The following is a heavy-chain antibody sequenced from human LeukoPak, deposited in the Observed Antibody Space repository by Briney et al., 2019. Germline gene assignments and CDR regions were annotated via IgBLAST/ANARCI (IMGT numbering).Heavy chain of an antibody. J-gene: IGHJ5*02. V-gene: IGHV1-8*03. CDR2: MNPNSGNT. Sequence: GASVKVSCKASGYTFTSYDINWVRQATGQGLEWMGWMNPNSGNTGYAQKFQGRVTITRNTSISTAYMELSNLRSEDTAVYYCARVVKRGYNWFDPWGQGTLVTVSS. CDR1: GYTFTSYD. D-gene: IGHD3-22*01. CDR3: ARVVKRGYNWFDP.